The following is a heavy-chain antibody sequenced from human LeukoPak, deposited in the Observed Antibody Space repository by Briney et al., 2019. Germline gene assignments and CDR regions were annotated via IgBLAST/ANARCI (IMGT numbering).Heavy chain of an antibody. CDR3: ARDGYSYGHVPYYFDY. CDR1: GLTFSSYS. J-gene: IGHJ4*02. Sequence: GGSLRLSCAASGLTFSSYSMNWVRQAPGKGLEWVSSISSSSSYIYYADSVKGRFTISRDNAKDSLYLQMNSLRAEDTAVYYCARDGYSYGHVPYYFDYWGQGTLVTVSS. CDR2: ISSSSSYI. V-gene: IGHV3-21*01. D-gene: IGHD5-18*01.